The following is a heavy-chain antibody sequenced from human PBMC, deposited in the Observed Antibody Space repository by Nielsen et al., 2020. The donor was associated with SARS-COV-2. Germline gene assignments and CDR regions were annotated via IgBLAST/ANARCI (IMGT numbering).Heavy chain of an antibody. CDR3: AKLSGSYETSDY. CDR2: ISYDGSNK. D-gene: IGHD1-26*01. Sequence: GESLKISCAASGFTFSSYGMHWVRQAPGKGLEWVAVISYDGSNKYYADSVKGRFTISRDNSKNTLYLQMNSLRAEDTAVYYCAKLSGSYETSDYWGQGTLVTVSS. J-gene: IGHJ4*02. CDR1: GFTFSSYG. V-gene: IGHV3-30*18.